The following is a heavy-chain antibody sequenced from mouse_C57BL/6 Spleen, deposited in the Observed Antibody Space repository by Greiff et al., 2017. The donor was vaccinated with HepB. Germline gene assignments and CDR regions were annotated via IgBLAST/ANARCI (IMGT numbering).Heavy chain of an antibody. D-gene: IGHD1-1*01. J-gene: IGHJ2*01. CDR3: ARGGFITTVRNYFDY. CDR1: GYTFTSYW. CDR2: IDPNSGGT. Sequence: QVQLKQPGAELVKPGASVKLSCKASGYTFTSYWMHWVKQRPGRSLEWIGRIDPNSGGTKYNEKFKSKATLTVDKPSSTAYMQLSSLTSEDSAVYYCARGGFITTVRNYFDYWGQGTTLTVSS. V-gene: IGHV1-72*01.